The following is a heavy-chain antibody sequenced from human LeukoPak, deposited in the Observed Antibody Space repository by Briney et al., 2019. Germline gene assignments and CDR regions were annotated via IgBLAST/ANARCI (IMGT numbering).Heavy chain of an antibody. D-gene: IGHD3-10*01. J-gene: IGHJ4*02. Sequence: ASVKVSCKASGYTFTSYGISWVRQAPGQGLEWMGWISAYNGNTNYAQKFQGRVTMTTDTSTSIAYMEVRSLRSDDSAVYYCARDRYYGSGSYCRYFDYWGQGTLVTVSS. CDR1: GYTFTSYG. CDR3: ARDRYYGSGSYCRYFDY. CDR2: ISAYNGNT. V-gene: IGHV1-18*04.